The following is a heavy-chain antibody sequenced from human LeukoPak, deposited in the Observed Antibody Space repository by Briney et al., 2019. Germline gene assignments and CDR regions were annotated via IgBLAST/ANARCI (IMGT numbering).Heavy chain of an antibody. V-gene: IGHV3-23*01. Sequence: GGSRRLSCAASGFTFRDFAMSWVRLAPGQGLKWVATISNAGGTTNFADSVRGRFTISRDNSKSMLYLQMNRLRAEDTALYYCTKDGLRGYDFDYWGQGALVTVSS. CDR1: GFTFRDFA. CDR2: ISNAGGTT. D-gene: IGHD5-12*01. CDR3: TKDGLRGYDFDY. J-gene: IGHJ4*02.